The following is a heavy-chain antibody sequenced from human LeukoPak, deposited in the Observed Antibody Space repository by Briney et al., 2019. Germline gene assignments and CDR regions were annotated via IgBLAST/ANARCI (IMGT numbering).Heavy chain of an antibody. CDR1: GFIFTNYD. CDR2: ISGSGDTT. V-gene: IGHV3-23*01. Sequence: GGSLRLSCAASGFIFTNYDMNWVRQAPGRGLEWVSGISGSGDTTNYADSVKGRFTISRDNSKNTLYLQMNSLRAGDTAVYYCAKAPRGSGSYNFFDYWGQGTLVTVSS. J-gene: IGHJ4*02. D-gene: IGHD3-10*01. CDR3: AKAPRGSGSYNFFDY.